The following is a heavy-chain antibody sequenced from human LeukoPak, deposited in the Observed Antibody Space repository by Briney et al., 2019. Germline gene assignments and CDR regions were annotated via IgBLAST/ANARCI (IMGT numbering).Heavy chain of an antibody. CDR1: GFTFSTYN. Sequence: TGGSLRLSCAASGFTFSTYNMTWVRQAPGKGLEWLAYITSNINTIYYADSVKGQFTISRDNAKNSLYLQMNSLRAEDTAVYYCARVSLRRDPLGDYWGQGTLVTVSS. D-gene: IGHD3-10*01. J-gene: IGHJ4*02. CDR2: ITSNINTI. V-gene: IGHV3-48*04. CDR3: ARVSLRRDPLGDY.